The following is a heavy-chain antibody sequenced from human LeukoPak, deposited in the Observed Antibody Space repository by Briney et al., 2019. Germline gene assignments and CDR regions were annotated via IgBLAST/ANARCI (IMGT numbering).Heavy chain of an antibody. D-gene: IGHD1-26*01. CDR3: AKDHVVGATYYFDY. CDR2: ISYDGRSNK. Sequence: GGSLRLSCAASGFTFSNYGLHWVRQAPGKGLEWVALISYDGRSNKYYADSVKGRFTISRDNSKNTLSLQMNSLRAEDTAVYYCAKDHVVGATYYFDYWGQGTLVTVSS. V-gene: IGHV3-30*18. CDR1: GFTFSNYG. J-gene: IGHJ4*02.